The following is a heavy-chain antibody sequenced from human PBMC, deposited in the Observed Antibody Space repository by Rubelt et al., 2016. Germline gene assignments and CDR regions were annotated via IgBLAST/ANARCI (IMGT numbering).Heavy chain of an antibody. CDR1: GFTFSSYD. Sequence: VQLVESGGGLVQPGASLRLSCAASGFTFSSYDMHWVRQATGKGLEWVAVLSDDGSNYYYADSVKGRFTISRDNSKNTLHLQMNSLRPEDTAVYYCARDIREVGATLYFDYWGQGTLVTVSS. D-gene: IGHD1-26*01. CDR2: LSDDGSNY. J-gene: IGHJ4*02. V-gene: IGHV3-30*03. CDR3: ARDIREVGATLYFDY.